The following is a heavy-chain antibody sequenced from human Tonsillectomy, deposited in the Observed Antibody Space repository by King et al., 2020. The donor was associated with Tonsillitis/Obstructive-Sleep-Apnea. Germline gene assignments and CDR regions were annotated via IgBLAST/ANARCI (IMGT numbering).Heavy chain of an antibody. CDR1: GVSISSYY. J-gene: IGHJ4*02. CDR3: ARLSSSWYYFDS. D-gene: IGHD6-13*01. CDR2: IYYSWGT. V-gene: IGHV4-59*13. Sequence: VQLQESGPGLVKPSETLSLTCTVSGVSISSYYWSWIRQPPGKGLEWIGYIYYSWGTNYNPSLKSRVTISVDTSKKQFSLELSSVTAADTAGYYCARLSSSWYYFDSWGQGTLVTVSS.